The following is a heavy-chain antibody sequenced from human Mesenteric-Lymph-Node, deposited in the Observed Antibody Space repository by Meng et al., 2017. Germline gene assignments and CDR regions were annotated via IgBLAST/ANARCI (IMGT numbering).Heavy chain of an antibody. CDR3: ARVSSDWQPR. CDR1: GFTFSSYS. V-gene: IGHV3-48*04. J-gene: IGHJ4*02. D-gene: IGHD6-19*01. Sequence: GESLKISCAASGFTFSSYSMNWVRQAPGKGLEWVSYISSSGSTIYYADSVKGRFTISRDNTKNSLYLEMSSLRADDTAVYYCARVSSDWQPRWGQGTRVTGSS. CDR2: ISSSGSTI.